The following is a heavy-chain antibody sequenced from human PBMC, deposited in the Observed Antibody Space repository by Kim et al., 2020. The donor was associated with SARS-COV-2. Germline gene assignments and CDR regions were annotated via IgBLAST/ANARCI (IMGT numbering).Heavy chain of an antibody. CDR3: ARDRAYCGGYCDTFDY. D-gene: IGHD2-21*01. V-gene: IGHV3-30*01. Sequence: RGRFTSSRNNAKNTLYLQMNSLRAEDTAVYYCARDRAYCGGYCDTFDYWGQGTLVTVSS. J-gene: IGHJ4*02.